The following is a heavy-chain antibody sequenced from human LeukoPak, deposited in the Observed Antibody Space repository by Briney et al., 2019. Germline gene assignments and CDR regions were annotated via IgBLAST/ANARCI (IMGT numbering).Heavy chain of an antibody. CDR3: ATGGPLTHPPVFDY. V-gene: IGHV4-59*01. CDR2: IYYSGST. Sequence: ETLSLTCTVSGGSISSYYWSWIRQPPGKGLEWIGYIYYSGSTNYNPSLKSRVTISVDTSKNQFSLKLSSVTAAATAVYYCATGGPLTHPPVFDYWAQGTLVSVSS. CDR1: GGSISSYY. D-gene: IGHD1-14*01. J-gene: IGHJ4*02.